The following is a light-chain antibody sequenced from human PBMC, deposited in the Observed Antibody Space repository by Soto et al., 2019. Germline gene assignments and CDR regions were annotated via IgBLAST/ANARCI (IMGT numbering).Light chain of an antibody. CDR1: QSVRSN. CDR2: GAS. V-gene: IGKV3-15*01. J-gene: IGKJ4*01. CDR3: QHYSGWPLT. Sequence: EIVMTQSPAILSLSPGERATLFCRASQSVRSNFLAWYQHKPGQAPRLLIHGASTRATGVPARFSGSASETDFTLTISSLQSEDFAVYYCQHYSGWPLTFGGGTKVEIK.